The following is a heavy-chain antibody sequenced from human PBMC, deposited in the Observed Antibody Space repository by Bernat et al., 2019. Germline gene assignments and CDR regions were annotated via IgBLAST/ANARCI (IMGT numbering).Heavy chain of an antibody. V-gene: IGHV1-18*01. D-gene: IGHD3-10*01. CDR2: ISAYNGNT. Sequence: QVQLVQSGAEVKKPGASVKVSCKASGYTFTSYGISWVRQAPGQGLEWMGWISAYNGNTNYAQKLQGRVTMTTDTSTSTAYMELSSLRSEDTAVYYCARDSHYYGSGSYLVWFDPWGQGTLVTVSS. J-gene: IGHJ5*02. CDR1: GYTFTSYG. CDR3: ARDSHYYGSGSYLVWFDP.